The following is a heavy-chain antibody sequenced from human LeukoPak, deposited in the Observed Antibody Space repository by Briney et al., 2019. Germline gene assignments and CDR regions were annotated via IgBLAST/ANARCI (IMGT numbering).Heavy chain of an antibody. D-gene: IGHD5-12*01. Sequence: PSGTLSLTCAVSGGSISSSNWWSWVRQPPGKGLEWIGEIYHSGSTNYNPSLKSRVTISVDKSKNQFSLKLSSVTAADTAVYYCAPYSGYAPGAFDYWGQGTLVTVSS. CDR2: IYHSGST. J-gene: IGHJ4*02. CDR3: APYSGYAPGAFDY. V-gene: IGHV4-4*02. CDR1: GGSISSSNW.